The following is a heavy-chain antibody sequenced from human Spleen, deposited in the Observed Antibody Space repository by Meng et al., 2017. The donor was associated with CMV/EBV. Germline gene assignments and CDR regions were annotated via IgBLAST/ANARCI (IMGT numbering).Heavy chain of an antibody. CDR3: ARDFDSSGSYEVDY. J-gene: IGHJ4*02. D-gene: IGHD3-22*01. CDR1: KFTLNTYS. V-gene: IGHV3-21*01. Sequence: ESLKISCTASKFTLNTYSMNWVRQAPGKGLEWVSSISGSSSYIYYADSVKGRFTISRDNAKNSLYLQMNSLRAEDTAVYYCARDFDSSGSYEVDYWGQGTLVTVSS. CDR2: ISGSSSYI.